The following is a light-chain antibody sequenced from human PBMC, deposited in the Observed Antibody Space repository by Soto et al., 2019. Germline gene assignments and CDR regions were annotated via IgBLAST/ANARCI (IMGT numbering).Light chain of an antibody. J-gene: IGKJ2*01. Sequence: DIPMTQSPSSLSASVGDRVTITCRASQTISTYLNWYQQKPGKAPRLLIYDASSLLSGVPSRFSGSGSWTDFTLTIASLQPEDFSTYYCQQSDSTPYTFGQGTKVEI. V-gene: IGKV1-39*01. CDR3: QQSDSTPYT. CDR1: QTISTY. CDR2: DAS.